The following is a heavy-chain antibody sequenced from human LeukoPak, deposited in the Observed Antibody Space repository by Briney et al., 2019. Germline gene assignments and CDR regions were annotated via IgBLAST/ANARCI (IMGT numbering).Heavy chain of an antibody. Sequence: GGSLRLSCAAPGFTVSSNYMSWVRQAPGKGLEWVSVIYSGGSTYYADSVKGRFTISRDNSKNTLYLQMNSLRAEDTAVYYCAREGSGSYGGDWFDPWGQGTLVTVSS. CDR1: GFTVSSNY. D-gene: IGHD3-10*01. V-gene: IGHV3-53*01. CDR3: AREGSGSYGGDWFDP. J-gene: IGHJ5*02. CDR2: IYSGGST.